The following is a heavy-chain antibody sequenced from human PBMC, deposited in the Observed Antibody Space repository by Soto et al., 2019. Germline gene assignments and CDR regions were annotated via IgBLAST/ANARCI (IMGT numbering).Heavy chain of an antibody. J-gene: IGHJ4*02. Sequence: QVQLQESRPGLVKPSQTLSLTCTVSGGSISSGGYYWSWIRQHPGKGLEWIGYIYYSGSTYYNPSLKSRVTISVDTSKNQFSLKLSSVTAADTAVYYCARDWCTNGVCRLDYWGQGTLVTVSS. D-gene: IGHD2-8*01. CDR1: GGSISSGGYY. CDR2: IYYSGST. V-gene: IGHV4-31*03. CDR3: ARDWCTNGVCRLDY.